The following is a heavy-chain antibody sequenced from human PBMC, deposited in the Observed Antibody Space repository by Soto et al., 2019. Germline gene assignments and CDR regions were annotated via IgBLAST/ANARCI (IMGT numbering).Heavy chain of an antibody. Sequence: ASVKVSCKASGGTFSSYAISWVRQAPGQGLEWMGGIIPIFGTANYAQKFQGRVTITADESTSTAYMELSSLRSEDTAVYYCARSIAARHPFDYWGQGTLVTVSS. D-gene: IGHD6-6*01. V-gene: IGHV1-69*13. CDR2: IIPIFGTA. CDR3: ARSIAARHPFDY. J-gene: IGHJ4*02. CDR1: GGTFSSYA.